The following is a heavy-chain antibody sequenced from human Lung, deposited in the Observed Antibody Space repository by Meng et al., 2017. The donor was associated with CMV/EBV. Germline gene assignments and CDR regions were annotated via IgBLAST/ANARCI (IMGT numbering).Heavy chain of an antibody. J-gene: IGHJ4*02. CDR1: GFTFSSYT. CDR3: ARSLFDSNDPFDY. V-gene: IGHV3-48*04. D-gene: IGHD3-22*01. CDR2: ISNSGSAK. Sequence: GESXKISCAASGFTFSSYTMNWVRQAPGKGLEWVSYISNSGSAKYYADSLRGRFTISRDNAKNSLYLQMNSLRADDTAVYYCARSLFDSNDPFDYWGQGTLVTFSS.